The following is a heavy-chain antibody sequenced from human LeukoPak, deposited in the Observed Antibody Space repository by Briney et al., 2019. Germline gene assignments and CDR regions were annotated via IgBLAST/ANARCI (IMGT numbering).Heavy chain of an antibody. J-gene: IGHJ3*02. CDR3: ARHENDAFDI. CDR1: GGSISSYY. Sequence: SETLSLTCTVSGGSISSYYWSWIRQPPGKGLEWIGYIYYNGSTSYNPSLKSRVTISVDTSKNQFSLKLSSVTAADTAVYYCARHENDAFDIWGQGTMVTVSS. V-gene: IGHV4-59*08. CDR2: IYYNGST.